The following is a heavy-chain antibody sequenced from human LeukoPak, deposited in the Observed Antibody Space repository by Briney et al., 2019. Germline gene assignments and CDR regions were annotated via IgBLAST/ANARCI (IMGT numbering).Heavy chain of an antibody. CDR3: ARESGSRSYYYYMDV. J-gene: IGHJ6*03. Sequence: GGSLRLSCAASGFTFSSYDMNWVRQAPGKGLEWVSSISSSSTYTYHADSVKGRFTISRDKDKNSVYLQMTSLRAEDTAVYYCARESGSRSYYYYMDVWGKGTTVTVSS. D-gene: IGHD2-2*01. V-gene: IGHV3-21*01. CDR1: GFTFSSYD. CDR2: ISSSSTYT.